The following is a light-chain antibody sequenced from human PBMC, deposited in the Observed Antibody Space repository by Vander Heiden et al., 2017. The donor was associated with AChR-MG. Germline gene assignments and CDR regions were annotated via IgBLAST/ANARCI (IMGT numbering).Light chain of an antibody. V-gene: IGLV1-51*01. CDR3: GTWDSSLSVGV. Sequence: QSVLTQPPSVSAAPGQTVTISCSGTGSNMGNNYVSWYQQLPGTAPKLLIYDNNKRPSVIPDRFSGSKSGTSATLDITGLQTGDEADYYCGTWDSSLSVGVFGGGTKLTVL. J-gene: IGLJ3*02. CDR2: DNN. CDR1: GSNMGNNY.